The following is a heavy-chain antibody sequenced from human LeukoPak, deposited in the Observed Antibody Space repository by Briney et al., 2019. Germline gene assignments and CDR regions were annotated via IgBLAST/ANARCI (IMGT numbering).Heavy chain of an antibody. CDR1: GYTFTGYY. CDR3: ARDPSYSGSYFDY. Sequence: ASVKVSCKASGYTFTGYYMHWVRQAPGQGLEWMGWINLNSGGTNYAQKFQGRVTMTRDTSISTAYMELSRLRSDDTAVYYCARDPSYSGSYFDYWGQGTLVTVSS. CDR2: INLNSGGT. V-gene: IGHV1-2*02. J-gene: IGHJ4*02. D-gene: IGHD1-26*01.